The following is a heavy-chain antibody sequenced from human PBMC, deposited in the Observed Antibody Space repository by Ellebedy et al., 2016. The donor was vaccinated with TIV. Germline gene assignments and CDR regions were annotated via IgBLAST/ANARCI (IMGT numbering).Heavy chain of an antibody. CDR2: ISGSAGSI. J-gene: IGHJ6*02. D-gene: IGHD3-10*01. V-gene: IGHV3-11*04. CDR1: GFTFSDYY. Sequence: GESLKISCAASGFTFSDYYMHWIRQAPGKGLEWISHISGSAGSIYYIDSVKGRFTISRDNARNSLYLQMNNLRAKDTAVYYCARDGVWFGNYMDVWGQGTTVTVS. CDR3: ARDGVWFGNYMDV.